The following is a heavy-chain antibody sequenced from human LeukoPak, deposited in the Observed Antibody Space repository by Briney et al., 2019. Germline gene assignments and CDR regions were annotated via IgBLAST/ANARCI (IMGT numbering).Heavy chain of an antibody. CDR2: IREDGGEI. CDR1: GFTFTNYW. CDR3: ARDRGYSTFDY. D-gene: IGHD4-23*01. V-gene: IGHV3-7*01. J-gene: IGHJ4*02. Sequence: GGSLRLSCAASGFTFTNYWMSWVRQAPGKGLEWVANIREDGGEINYVDSVTGRFTISRDNAKNSLYLQMNSLRVDDTAVYYCARDRGYSTFDYWGQGTLVTVSS.